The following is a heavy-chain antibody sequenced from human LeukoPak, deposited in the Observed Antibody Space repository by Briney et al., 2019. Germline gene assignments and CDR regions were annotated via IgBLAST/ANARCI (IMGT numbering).Heavy chain of an antibody. D-gene: IGHD2-15*01. V-gene: IGHV1-24*01. CDR3: ARGGPIYCSGDSCYPGDY. CDR2: FDPEDGET. CDR1: GYTLTELS. Sequence: ASVKVSCKVSGYTLTELSMHWVRQAPGKGLEWMGGFDPEDGETIYAQKFQGRVTMTEDTSTDTAYMELSSLRAEDTAVYYCARGGPIYCSGDSCYPGDYWGQGTLVTVSS. J-gene: IGHJ4*02.